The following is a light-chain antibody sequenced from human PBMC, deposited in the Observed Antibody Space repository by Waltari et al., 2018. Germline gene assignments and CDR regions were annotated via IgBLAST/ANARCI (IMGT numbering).Light chain of an antibody. Sequence: DIQMTQSPSSLSASVGDRVTITYQASQDIRKFLNWFQQKPGTAPKVVIYDASNLEKGVPSRFSGSGSGTRFTLTISSLQPDDFATYYCQQYDILPLTFGGGTRVE. J-gene: IGKJ4*01. V-gene: IGKV1-33*01. CDR1: QDIRKF. CDR3: QQYDILPLT. CDR2: DAS.